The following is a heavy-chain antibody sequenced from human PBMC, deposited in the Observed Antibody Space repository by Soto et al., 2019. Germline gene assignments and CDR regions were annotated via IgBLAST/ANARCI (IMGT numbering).Heavy chain of an antibody. D-gene: IGHD3-9*01. Sequence: GASVKVSCKASGGMFYSSAINWVRQAPGQGLEWMGGIVPSNGSPKYAQEFQGRVTITADECTSTVYMELSSLRSEDTAVYYCARDSYDILTGYYPGGYYGMDVWGQGTTVTVSS. J-gene: IGHJ6*02. CDR2: IVPSNGSP. CDR3: ARDSYDILTGYYPGGYYGMDV. CDR1: GGMFYSSA. V-gene: IGHV1-69*13.